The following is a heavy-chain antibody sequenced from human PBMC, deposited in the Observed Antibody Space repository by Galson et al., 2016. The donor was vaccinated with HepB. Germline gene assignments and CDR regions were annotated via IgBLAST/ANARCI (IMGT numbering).Heavy chain of an antibody. CDR3: AKESLVRRIFDH. V-gene: IGHV3-23*01. D-gene: IGHD1-1*01. J-gene: IGHJ4*02. CDR2: ISTRRTT. Sequence: SLRLSYPAAGVVFSNFGLSWVRQAPGKGREWVASISTRRTTYYSDSVQGRFTISRDNSNHPLYLQMNGLRIEDTAVYYCAKESLVRRIFDHWCQGTILNVSS. CDR1: GVVFSNFG.